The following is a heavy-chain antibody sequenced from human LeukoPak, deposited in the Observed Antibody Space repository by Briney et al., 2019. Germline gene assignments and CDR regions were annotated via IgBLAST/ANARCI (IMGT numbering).Heavy chain of an antibody. CDR3: ARGLTTQTKASCSGGNCLGYFDY. Sequence: GGSLRLSCAASGFTCNTYWIAWVRQAPGKGLERVANIKQDGREKYYVDSVKGRFTISRDNVKNSLYLQMDSLRAEDTAVYYCARGLTTQTKASCSGGNCLGYFDYCGQGTLVTVSS. D-gene: IGHD2-15*01. J-gene: IGHJ4*02. CDR1: GFTCNTYW. V-gene: IGHV3-7*01. CDR2: IKQDGREK.